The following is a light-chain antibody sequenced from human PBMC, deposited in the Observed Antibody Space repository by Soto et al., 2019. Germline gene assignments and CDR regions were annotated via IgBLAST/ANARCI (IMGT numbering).Light chain of an antibody. CDR2: RNN. Sequence: QSALTQPPSASGTPGQRVTISCSGSSSNIGSNYVYWYQQLPGTAPKLLIYRNNQRPSGVPDRFSGSKSGTSASLAISGLRSEDEADYYCATWDSRLRALLFGGGTKLTVL. CDR3: ATWDSRLRALL. V-gene: IGLV1-47*01. CDR1: SSNIGSNY. J-gene: IGLJ2*01.